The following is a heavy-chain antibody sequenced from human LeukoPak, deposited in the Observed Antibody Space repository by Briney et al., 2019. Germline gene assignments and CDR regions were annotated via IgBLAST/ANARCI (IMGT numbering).Heavy chain of an antibody. J-gene: IGHJ4*01. D-gene: IGHD5-18*01. Sequence: SETLSLTCTVSGYSISSGYYWGWIRQPPGKGLEWIGSIYHSGSTYYNPSLKSRVTISVDTSKNQFSLKLSSVTAADTAVYYCARGASSYSYGYPFDYWGQGTLVTVSS. CDR2: IYHSGST. CDR3: ARGASSYSYGYPFDY. V-gene: IGHV4-38-2*02. CDR1: GYSISSGYY.